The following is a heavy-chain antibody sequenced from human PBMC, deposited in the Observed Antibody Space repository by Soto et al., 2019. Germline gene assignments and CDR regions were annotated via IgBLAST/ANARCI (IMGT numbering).Heavy chain of an antibody. Sequence: LSLTCTVSGGSIYRSGYYWGWIRQPPGRGREWIGNIDYNGVTYSNPSLKSRVTISRDTSKNQFSLKLTSVTAADTALYYCGKVLVGATGHTDSDSWGPGTLVTVSS. CDR1: GGSIYRSGYY. CDR2: IDYNGVT. J-gene: IGHJ4*02. V-gene: IGHV4-39*01. CDR3: GKVLVGATGHTDSDS. D-gene: IGHD2-15*01.